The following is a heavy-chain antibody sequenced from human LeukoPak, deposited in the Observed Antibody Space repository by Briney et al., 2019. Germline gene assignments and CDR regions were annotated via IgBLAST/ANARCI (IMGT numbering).Heavy chain of an antibody. CDR3: ARDRGVAAHLDY. CDR2: IWFDGTNK. CDR1: GFTFSSYD. Sequence: GGSLRLSCAASGFTFSSYDMHWVRQAPAKGLEWVAVIWFDGTNKYYADSVRGRFTISRDNSKNTLYLQMSSLRAEGTAVYYCARDRGVAAHLDYWGQGTLVTVSS. D-gene: IGHD5-12*01. J-gene: IGHJ4*02. V-gene: IGHV3-33*01.